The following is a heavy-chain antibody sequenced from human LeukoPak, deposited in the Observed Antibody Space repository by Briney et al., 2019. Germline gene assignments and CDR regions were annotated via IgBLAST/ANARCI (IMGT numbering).Heavy chain of an antibody. Sequence: SETLSLTCTVSGGSISSYYWSWIRQPPGKGLEWIGYIYYSGSTNYNPSLKSRVTISVDTSKNQFSLKLSSVTAADTAVYYCARAQGYCSGGSCYSNWFYPWGQGTLVTVSS. D-gene: IGHD2-15*01. J-gene: IGHJ5*02. CDR2: IYYSGST. CDR1: GGSISSYY. V-gene: IGHV4-59*01. CDR3: ARAQGYCSGGSCYSNWFYP.